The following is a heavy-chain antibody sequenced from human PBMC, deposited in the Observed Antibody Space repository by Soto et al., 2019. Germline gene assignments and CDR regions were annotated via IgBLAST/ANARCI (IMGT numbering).Heavy chain of an antibody. CDR3: ARAGITMVRGVIITWGFDY. V-gene: IGHV4-31*03. J-gene: IGHJ4*02. Sequence: QVQLQESGPGLVKPSQTLSLTCTVSGGSISSGGYYWSWIRQHPGKGLEWIGYIYYSGSTYYNPSLNRRVTISVDTSKNQFSLKLSSVTAADTAVYYCARAGITMVRGVIITWGFDYWGQGTLVTVSS. CDR1: GGSISSGGYY. D-gene: IGHD3-10*01. CDR2: IYYSGST.